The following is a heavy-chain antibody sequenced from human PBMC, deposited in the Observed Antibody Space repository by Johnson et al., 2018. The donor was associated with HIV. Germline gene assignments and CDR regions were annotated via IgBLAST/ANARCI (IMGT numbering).Heavy chain of an antibody. CDR1: GFTFSSYG. CDR2: IRYDGSNR. J-gene: IGHJ3*02. D-gene: IGHD3-22*01. CDR3: ARAGRFTMIQGAFDI. Sequence: QVQLVESGGGVVQPGRSLRLSCAASGFTFSSYGMHWVRQAPGKGLERVAFIRYDGSNRSYIDSVKGRFTVSRDNSKNTLYLQRNSLRTEDTAVEYCARAGRFTMIQGAFDIWGQGTMVTVSS. V-gene: IGHV3-30*02.